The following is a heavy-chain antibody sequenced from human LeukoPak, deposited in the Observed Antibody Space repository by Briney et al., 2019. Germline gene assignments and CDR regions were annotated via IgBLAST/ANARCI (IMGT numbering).Heavy chain of an antibody. D-gene: IGHD2/OR15-2a*01. CDR1: GGSMSSDY. CDR3: ASGYYFPDY. Sequence: SETLSLTCTVSGGSMSSDYWGWIRQTPGSGLEWIGYIYYSGGTYYNPSLKSRVSISIDTSKNQFSLKLGSVTSADTAVYYCASGYYFPDYWGQGALVTVSS. J-gene: IGHJ4*02. V-gene: IGHV4-59*01. CDR2: IYYSGGT.